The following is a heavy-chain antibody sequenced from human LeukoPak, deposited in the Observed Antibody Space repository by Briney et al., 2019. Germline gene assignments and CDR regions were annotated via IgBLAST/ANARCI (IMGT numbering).Heavy chain of an antibody. CDR1: GFTFSSYR. CDR3: ARVTRGGYDGYFDY. J-gene: IGHJ4*02. D-gene: IGHD5-12*01. CDR2: ISTSSSYI. Sequence: GGSLRLSCAASGFTFSSYRMNWVRQAAGKGLEWVSFISTSSSYIYYADSLKGRFTISRDNAKKSLYLQINSLRAEDTAVYYCARVTRGGYDGYFDYWGQGTLVTVSS. V-gene: IGHV3-21*01.